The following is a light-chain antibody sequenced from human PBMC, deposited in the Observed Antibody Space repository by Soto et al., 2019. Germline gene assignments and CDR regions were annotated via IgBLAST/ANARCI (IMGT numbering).Light chain of an antibody. CDR2: WAS. Sequence: DIVLTPSPPSLPVSLGERATINCRSSQSVVFNSNNKNYLAWYQQKPGQPPKLLIYWASTRESGVPDRFSGSGSGTDFTLTISRLQAEDVAVYYCQQYYTSPLTFGGGTKVDI. V-gene: IGKV4-1*01. CDR1: QSVVFNSNNKNY. CDR3: QQYYTSPLT. J-gene: IGKJ4*01.